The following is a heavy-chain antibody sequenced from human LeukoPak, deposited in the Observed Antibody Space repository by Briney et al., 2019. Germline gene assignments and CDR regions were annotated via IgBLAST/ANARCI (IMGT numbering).Heavy chain of an antibody. Sequence: QTGGSLGLSCAASGFTFSNYAMSWVRQAPGKGLEWVSAITGSGGNTYYADSVKGRFTISRDNSKNTLYLQMNSLRDEDTAVYYCAKWGDFDVLTGYYVPDFWGQGTLVTVSS. CDR1: GFTFSNYA. D-gene: IGHD3-9*01. J-gene: IGHJ4*02. CDR2: ITGSGGNT. CDR3: AKWGDFDVLTGYYVPDF. V-gene: IGHV3-23*01.